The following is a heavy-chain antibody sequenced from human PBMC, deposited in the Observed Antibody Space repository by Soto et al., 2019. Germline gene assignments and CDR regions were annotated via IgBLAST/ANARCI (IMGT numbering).Heavy chain of an antibody. CDR2: IDPSDSYT. V-gene: IGHV5-10-1*01. CDR1: GYSFTGYW. Sequence: PGESLKISCKGSGYSFTGYWISWVRQMPGKGLEWMGRIDPSDSYTNYSPSFQGHVTISADKSISTAYLQWSGLKASDTAMYYCARLQGIVVVTEGLGGFDIWGQGTMVTVSS. D-gene: IGHD2-21*02. CDR3: ARLQGIVVVTEGLGGFDI. J-gene: IGHJ3*02.